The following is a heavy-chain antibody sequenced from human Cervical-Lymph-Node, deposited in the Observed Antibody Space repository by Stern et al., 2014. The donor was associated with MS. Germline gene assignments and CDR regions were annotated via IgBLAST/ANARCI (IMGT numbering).Heavy chain of an antibody. Sequence: QVQLVESGAEVKKPGASVKVFCRSSGYSFTDYYFHWVRQAPGQGLEWMGCINPSIGVTHYAQQFQGRVTMTRGSSMNTAYMEMSRLRSDDTAVYYCQAFPAYWGQGTLITVSS. CDR1: GYSFTDYY. CDR3: QAFPAY. V-gene: IGHV1-2*02. J-gene: IGHJ4*02. CDR2: INPSIGVT.